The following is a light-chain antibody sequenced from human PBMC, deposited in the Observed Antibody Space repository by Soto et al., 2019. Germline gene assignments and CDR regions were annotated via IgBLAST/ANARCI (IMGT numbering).Light chain of an antibody. CDR1: SSDVGGYNF. Sequence: QPVLTQPRSVSGSPGQSVTISCTGTSSDVGGYNFVSWYQQLPGEAPKLMIYDVTKRPSGVPDRFSGSKSGNTASLTISGLQAEDEADYYCSSHAGTYPGVFGGGTKLTVL. CDR2: DVT. CDR3: SSHAGTYPGV. V-gene: IGLV2-11*01. J-gene: IGLJ3*02.